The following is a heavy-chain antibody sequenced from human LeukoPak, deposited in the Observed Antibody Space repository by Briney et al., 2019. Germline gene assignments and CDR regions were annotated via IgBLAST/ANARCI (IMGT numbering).Heavy chain of an antibody. CDR3: AKVTYGSGTYGAFDY. CDR1: RFTFSSHG. V-gene: IGHV3-23*01. CDR2: ISGSGDNT. Sequence: GGTLRLSCAASRFTFSSHGMSWVRQAPGKGLEWVSTISGSGDNTYYADSVKGRFTISRDNSKNTLYLQMNSLRAEDTAVYYCAKVTYGSGTYGAFDYWGQGTLVTVSS. D-gene: IGHD3-10*01. J-gene: IGHJ4*02.